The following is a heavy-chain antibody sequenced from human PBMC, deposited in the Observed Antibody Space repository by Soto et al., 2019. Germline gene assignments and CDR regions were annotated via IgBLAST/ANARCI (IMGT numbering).Heavy chain of an antibody. CDR1: GITFSGYW. CDR3: ATVFEH. CDR2: VDSDGSGT. Sequence: EVQLVESGGGSVQPGGSLRLSCVASGITFSGYWMNWVRQVPGKGLVWVARVDSDGSGTSYADSVKGRFTISRDNAKNTLYLQMNSLRVEDTAVYYCATVFEHWGQGIPVTVSS. V-gene: IGHV3-74*01. J-gene: IGHJ4*02.